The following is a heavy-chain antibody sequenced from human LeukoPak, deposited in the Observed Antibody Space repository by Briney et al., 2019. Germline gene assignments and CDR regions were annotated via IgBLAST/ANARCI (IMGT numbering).Heavy chain of an antibody. CDR1: GYTFTSYA. V-gene: IGHV1-3*01. J-gene: IGHJ3*02. Sequence: ASVKVSCKASGYTFTSYAMHWVRQAPGQRLEWMGWINAGNGNTKYSQKFQGRVTITRDTSASTAYMELSSLRSDDTAVYYCARGSGSYWLFAFDIWGQGTMVTVSS. D-gene: IGHD1-26*01. CDR2: INAGNGNT. CDR3: ARGSGSYWLFAFDI.